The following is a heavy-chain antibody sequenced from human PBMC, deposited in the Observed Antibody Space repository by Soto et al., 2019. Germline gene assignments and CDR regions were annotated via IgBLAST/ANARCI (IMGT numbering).Heavy chain of an antibody. D-gene: IGHD6-6*01. CDR2: ISAYNGNT. CDR3: AASIAARRFDY. V-gene: IGHV1-18*04. J-gene: IGHJ4*02. Sequence: RASVKVSCKASGYTFTSYGISWVRQAPGQGLEWMGWISAYNGNTNYAQKLQGRVTMTTDTSTSTAYMELRSLRSDDTAVYYCAASIAARRFDYWGQGTLVTVSS. CDR1: GYTFTSYG.